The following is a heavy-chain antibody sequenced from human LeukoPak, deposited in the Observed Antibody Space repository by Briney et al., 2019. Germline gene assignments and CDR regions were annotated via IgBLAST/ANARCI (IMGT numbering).Heavy chain of an antibody. CDR2: ISGSGVGT. CDR1: GFTFSSYA. V-gene: IGHV3-23*01. CDR3: TRLLRESTYSSSSH. D-gene: IGHD6-13*01. Sequence: GGSLRLSCVASGFTFSSYAMSWVRQAPGKGLEWVSSISGSGVGTYYAYSAKGRFTISRDNFKNTLYLQMNSLRAEDTAVYYCTRLLRESTYSSSSHWGPGTLVTVSS. J-gene: IGHJ4*02.